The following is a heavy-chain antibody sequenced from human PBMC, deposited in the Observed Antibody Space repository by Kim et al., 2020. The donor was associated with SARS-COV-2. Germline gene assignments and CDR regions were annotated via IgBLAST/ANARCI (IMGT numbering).Heavy chain of an antibody. CDR2: ISSSGSTI. J-gene: IGHJ3*02. CDR3: ARETSRYSSGWLDAFDI. Sequence: GGSLRLSCAASGFTFSSYEMNWVRQAPGKGLEWVSYISSSGSTIYYADSVKGRFTISRDNAKNSLYLQMNSLRAEDTAVYYCARETSRYSSGWLDAFDIWGQGTMVTVSS. V-gene: IGHV3-48*03. CDR1: GFTFSSYE. D-gene: IGHD6-19*01.